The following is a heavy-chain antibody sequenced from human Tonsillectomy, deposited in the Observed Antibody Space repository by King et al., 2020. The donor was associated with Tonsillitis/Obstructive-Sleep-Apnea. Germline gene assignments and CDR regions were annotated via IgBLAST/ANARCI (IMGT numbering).Heavy chain of an antibody. CDR1: GYSFSTYW. CDR2: INPDDSDT. D-gene: IGHD4-17*01. Sequence: QLVQSGAEVKKPGESLKISCKGSGYSFSTYWIAWVRQMPGKGLEWMGIINPDDSDTRYSPSFQGQVTMSADKSISTAYLQWSSLRPSDTALYYCARLPTVTTLRDFWGQGTLVTVSS. J-gene: IGHJ4*02. CDR3: ARLPTVTTLRDF. V-gene: IGHV5-51*01.